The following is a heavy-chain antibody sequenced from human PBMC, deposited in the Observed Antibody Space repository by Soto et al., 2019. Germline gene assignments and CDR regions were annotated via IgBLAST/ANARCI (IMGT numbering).Heavy chain of an antibody. CDR1: GFTFSSYG. CDR2: IWYDGSNK. J-gene: IGHJ6*02. D-gene: IGHD3-3*01. Sequence: PGGSLRLSCAASGFTFSSYGMHWVRQAPGKGLEWVAVIWYDGSNKYNVDSVKGRFTISRDNSKNTLYLQMNSLRAEDTAVYYCAREVFLEWLLYPYYGMDVWGQGTTVTVSS. V-gene: IGHV3-33*01. CDR3: AREVFLEWLLYPYYGMDV.